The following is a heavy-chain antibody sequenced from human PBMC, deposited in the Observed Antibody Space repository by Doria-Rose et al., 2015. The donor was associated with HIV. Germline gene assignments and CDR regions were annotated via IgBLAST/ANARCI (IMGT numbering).Heavy chain of an antibody. D-gene: IGHD6-13*01. CDR3: ARIKSSRWYHKYYFDF. CDR2: IFSDDER. J-gene: IGHJ4*02. CDR1: GVSLSSPGMG. Sequence: QIALKESGPVLVKPTETLTLTCTVSGVSLSSPGMGVSWIRQPPGQALEWLAHIFSDDERSYKTSLKSRLTISRGTSKSQVVLTMTDMDPVDTATHYCARIKSSRWYHKYYFDFWGQGTLVIVSA. V-gene: IGHV2-26*01.